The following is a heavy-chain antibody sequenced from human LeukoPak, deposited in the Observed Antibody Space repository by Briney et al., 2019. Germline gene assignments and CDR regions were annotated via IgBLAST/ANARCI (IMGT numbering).Heavy chain of an antibody. Sequence: TPSETLSLTCTVSGGSISSYYWSWIRQPPGKGLEWIGYIYYSGSTNYNPSLKSRVTISVDTSKNQFSLKLSSVTAADTAVYYCARTANLYCSSTSCYSDYYYYYMDVWGKGTTVTVSS. CDR1: GGSISSYY. D-gene: IGHD2-2*01. CDR3: ARTANLYCSSTSCYSDYYYYYMDV. CDR2: IYYSGST. V-gene: IGHV4-59*01. J-gene: IGHJ6*03.